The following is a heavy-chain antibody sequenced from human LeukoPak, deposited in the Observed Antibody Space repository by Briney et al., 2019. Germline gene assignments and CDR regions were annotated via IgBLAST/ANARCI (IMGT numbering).Heavy chain of an antibody. CDR1: GYSFTSYW. D-gene: IGHD3-22*01. CDR2: IYPGDSDT. Sequence: LGESLKISCKGSGYSFTSYWIGWVRQMPGKGLEWMGIIYPGDSDTRYSPSFRGQVTISADKSISTAYLQWSSLKASDTAMYYCAVAHDSSGYFAYDYWGQGTLVTVSS. J-gene: IGHJ4*02. V-gene: IGHV5-51*01. CDR3: AVAHDSSGYFAYDY.